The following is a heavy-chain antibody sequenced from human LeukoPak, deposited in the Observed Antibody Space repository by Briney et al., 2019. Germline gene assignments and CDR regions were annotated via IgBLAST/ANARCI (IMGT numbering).Heavy chain of an antibody. J-gene: IGHJ4*02. CDR2: MNEYGSEI. CDR3: ARPRGCGSSRCNNFDY. CDR1: GFTFSGFS. V-gene: IGHV3-7*01. Sequence: PGGSLRLSCAVPGFTFSGFSMSWGRQAPGKGLEWVAKMNEYGSEIFYVDSVKGRFTISRDNAKNSLYLQMNRLTAEDTAVYYCARPRGCGSSRCNNFDYWGQGTLVTVSS. D-gene: IGHD2-2*01.